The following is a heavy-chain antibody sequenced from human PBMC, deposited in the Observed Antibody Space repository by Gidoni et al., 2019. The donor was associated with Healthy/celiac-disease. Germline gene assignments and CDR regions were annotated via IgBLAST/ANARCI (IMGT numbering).Heavy chain of an antibody. Sequence: QVQLQESGPGLVKPSETLSLTCTVSGGSIRSYYWSWIRQPPGKGLEWIGYIYYSGSTNYNPSLKSRVTISVDTSKNQFSLKLSSVTAADTAVYYCARADYYYMDVWGKGTTVTVSS. CDR2: IYYSGST. J-gene: IGHJ6*03. V-gene: IGHV4-59*01. CDR1: GGSIRSYY. CDR3: ARADYYYMDV.